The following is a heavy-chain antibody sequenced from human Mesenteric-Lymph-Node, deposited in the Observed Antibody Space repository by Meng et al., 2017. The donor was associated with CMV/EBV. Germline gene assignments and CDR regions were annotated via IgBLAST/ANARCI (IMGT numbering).Heavy chain of an antibody. CDR3: ARDPAGIGVTGGHFDS. CDR1: GTFSGNA. V-gene: IGHV1-69*04. Sequence: GTFSGNAVSWVRPAPGQGLEWMGRVIPILHISNYAPKFEGRVTIPADESTRIVYMELSSLTSEDTAVFYCARDPAGIGVTGGHFDSWGQGTLVTVSS. J-gene: IGHJ4*02. CDR2: VIPILHIS. D-gene: IGHD2-21*02.